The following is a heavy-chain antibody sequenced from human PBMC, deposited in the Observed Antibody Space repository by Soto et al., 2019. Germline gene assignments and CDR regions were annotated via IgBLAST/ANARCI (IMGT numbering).Heavy chain of an antibody. D-gene: IGHD1-1*01. J-gene: IGHJ1*01. V-gene: IGHV3-30-3*01. CDR1: GFTFSSYA. Sequence: QVQLVESGGGVVQPGRSLRLSCAASGFTFSSYAMHWVRQAPGKGLEWVAVISYDGSNKDYADSVKGRFTISRDNSKNTLYLQMNSLRAEDTAVYYCARDRRLRNPGEYLQHWGQGTLVTVSS. CDR3: ARDRRLRNPGEYLQH. CDR2: ISYDGSNK.